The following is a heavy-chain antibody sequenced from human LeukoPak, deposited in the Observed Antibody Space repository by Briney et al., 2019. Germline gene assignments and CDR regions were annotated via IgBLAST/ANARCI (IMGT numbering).Heavy chain of an antibody. J-gene: IGHJ4*02. CDR2: ISAYNGNT. Sequence: GASVKVSCKTSGYTFTSYGIYWVRQAPGQGLEWMGWISAYNGNTNYAQKLQGRVTMTTDTSTSTAYMELRSLRSDDTAVYYCARNIAVAGFDYWGQGTLVTVSS. CDR1: GYTFTSYG. CDR3: ARNIAVAGFDY. V-gene: IGHV1-18*01. D-gene: IGHD6-19*01.